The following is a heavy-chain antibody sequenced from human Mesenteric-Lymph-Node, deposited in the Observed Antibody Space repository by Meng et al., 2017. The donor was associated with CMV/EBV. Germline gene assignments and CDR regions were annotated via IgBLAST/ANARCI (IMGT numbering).Heavy chain of an antibody. D-gene: IGHD7-27*01. V-gene: IGHV3-7*01. CDR2: IKQDGSEQ. CDR1: GFTFSRYW. J-gene: IGHJ4*02. Sequence: GESLKISCAASGFTFSRYWMSWVRQAPGKGLEWVANIKQDGSEQYYVDSVEGRFTISRDNAKNSLYLQMNSLRVEDTAVYYCARGNWGGDYWGQGALVTVSS. CDR3: ARGNWGGDY.